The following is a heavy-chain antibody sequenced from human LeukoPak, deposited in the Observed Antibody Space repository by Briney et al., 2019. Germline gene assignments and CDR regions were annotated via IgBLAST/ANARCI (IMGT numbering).Heavy chain of an antibody. J-gene: IGHJ6*02. CDR3: ARGGRYYYGSGREVSFYYYGMDV. V-gene: IGHV4-34*01. Sequence: SETLSLTCAVYGGSFSGYYWSWIRQPPGKGPEWIGEINHSGSTNYNPSLKSRVTISVDTSKNQFSLKLSSVTAADTAVYYCARGGRYYYGSGREVSFYYYGMDVWGQGTTVTVSS. CDR1: GGSFSGYY. CDR2: INHSGST. D-gene: IGHD3-10*01.